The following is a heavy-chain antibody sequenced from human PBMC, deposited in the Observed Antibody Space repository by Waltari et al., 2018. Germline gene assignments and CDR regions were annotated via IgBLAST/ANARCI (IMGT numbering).Heavy chain of an antibody. CDR1: GYTFTSYD. J-gene: IGHJ3*02. Sequence: QVQLVQSGAEVKKPGASVKVSCKASGYTFTSYDINWVRQATGQGLEWMGWMNPNSGNTGYAQKFQGRVTITRNTSISTAYMELSSLRSEDTAVYYCARRGRRGYYDSRDHAFDIWGQGTMVTVSS. V-gene: IGHV1-8*03. CDR2: MNPNSGNT. D-gene: IGHD3-22*01. CDR3: ARRGRRGYYDSRDHAFDI.